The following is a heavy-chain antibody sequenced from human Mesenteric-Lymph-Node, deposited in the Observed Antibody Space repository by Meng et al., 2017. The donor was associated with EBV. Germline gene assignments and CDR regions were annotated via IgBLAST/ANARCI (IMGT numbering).Heavy chain of an antibody. V-gene: IGHV1-2*06. D-gene: IGHD3-10*01. CDR2: INPNTGGT. J-gene: IGHJ4*02. CDR1: GYTFTGYY. Sequence: QVQLVQPGTEVKKPGASVKVSCKASGYTFTGYYIHWVRQAPGQGLEWMGRINPNTGGTNYAQKFQGRVTVTRDTSISTASMELTRLTSDDTAVYYCARVGEFGSGSYLNDWGQGTLVTVSS. CDR3: ARVGEFGSGSYLND.